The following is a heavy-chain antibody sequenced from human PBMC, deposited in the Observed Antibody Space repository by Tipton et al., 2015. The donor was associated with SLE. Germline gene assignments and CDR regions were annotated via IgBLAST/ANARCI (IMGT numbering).Heavy chain of an antibody. V-gene: IGHV4-34*01. CDR1: GGSFSGSH. CDR3: ARGYGYCSSTSCSMGYYYYGMDV. CDR2: IYTSGST. D-gene: IGHD2-2*01. J-gene: IGHJ6*02. Sequence: TLSLTCAVYGGSFSGSHWSWIRQPPGKGLEWIGYIYTSGSTNYNPSLKSRVTISVDTSKNQFSLKLSSVTAADTAVYYCARGYGYCSSTSCSMGYYYYGMDVWGQGTTVTVSS.